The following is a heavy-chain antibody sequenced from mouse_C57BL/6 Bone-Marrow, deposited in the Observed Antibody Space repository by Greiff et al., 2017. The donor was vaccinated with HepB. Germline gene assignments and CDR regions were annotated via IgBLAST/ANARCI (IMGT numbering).Heavy chain of an antibody. Sequence: VKLVESGPGLVAPSQSLSITCTVSGFSLTSYGVHWVRQPPGKGLEWLVVIWSDGSTTYNSALKSRLSISKDNSKSQVFLKMNSLQTDDTAMYYCARHGGGYGNYWYFDVWGTGTTVTVSS. V-gene: IGHV2-6-1*01. J-gene: IGHJ1*03. D-gene: IGHD2-1*01. CDR2: IWSDGST. CDR1: GFSLTSYG. CDR3: ARHGGGYGNYWYFDV.